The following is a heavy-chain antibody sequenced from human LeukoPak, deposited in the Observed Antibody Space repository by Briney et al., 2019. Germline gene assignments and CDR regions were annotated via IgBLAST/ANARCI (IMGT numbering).Heavy chain of an antibody. CDR2: ITDSGDST. Sequence: GGSLRLSCAASGFTFSNYAMSWVRQAPGKGLEWVAGITDSGDSTSFSDSVKGRFTISRHNSKNTLYLQMSSLRVEDTAIYYCVRERMNVLRFLEWSTFDYWGQGTLVIVSS. CDR3: VRERMNVLRFLEWSTFDY. D-gene: IGHD3-3*01. V-gene: IGHV3-23*01. CDR1: GFTFSNYA. J-gene: IGHJ4*02.